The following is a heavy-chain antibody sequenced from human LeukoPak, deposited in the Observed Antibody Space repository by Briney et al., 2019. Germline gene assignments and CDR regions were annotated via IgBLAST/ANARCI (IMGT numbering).Heavy chain of an antibody. D-gene: IGHD6-13*01. CDR1: GYTFTRSY. J-gene: IGHJ4*02. CDR2: INPNSGGT. V-gene: IGHV1-2*02. CDR3: ARDGSAAGHYDY. Sequence: ASVKVSCKASGYTFTRSYIHSVREAPGQGLKWMRWINPNSGGTNSAKKFHGRVNITRDTSISTAYMELSRLRSDDTAVYYCARDGSAAGHYDYWGQGTLVTVSS.